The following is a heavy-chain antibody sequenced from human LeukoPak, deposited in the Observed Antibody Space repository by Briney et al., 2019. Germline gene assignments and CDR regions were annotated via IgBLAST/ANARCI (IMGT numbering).Heavy chain of an antibody. Sequence: GSLRLSCAASGFTFSSYAMSWVRQPPGKGLEWIGEINHSGSTNYNPSLKSRVTISVDTSKNQFSLKLSSVTAADTAVYYCARGGRYDSSGSTYYFDYWGQGTLVTVSS. D-gene: IGHD3-22*01. CDR1: GFTFSSYA. J-gene: IGHJ4*02. V-gene: IGHV4-34*01. CDR3: ARGGRYDSSGSTYYFDY. CDR2: INHSGST.